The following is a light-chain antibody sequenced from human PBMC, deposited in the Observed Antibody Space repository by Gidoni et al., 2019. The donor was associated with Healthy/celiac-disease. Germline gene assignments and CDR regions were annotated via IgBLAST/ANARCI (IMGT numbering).Light chain of an antibody. J-gene: IGLJ2*01. CDR2: YDS. CDR1: NIGSKS. V-gene: IGLV3-21*04. Sequence: SYVLTQPPSVSEAPGKTARITSGGNNIGSKSVHWYQQKPGQAPVLVIYYDSDRPSGIPERFSGSNSGNTATLTISRVEAGDEADYYCQVWDSSSDPNVVFGGGTKLT. CDR3: QVWDSSSDPNVV.